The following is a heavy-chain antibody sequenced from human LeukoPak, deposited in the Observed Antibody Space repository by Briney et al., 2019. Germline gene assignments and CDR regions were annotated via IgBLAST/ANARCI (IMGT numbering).Heavy chain of an antibody. J-gene: IGHJ4*02. CDR1: GYTFTSYG. CDR2: ISAYIGNT. CDR3: AREEYCSGGSCYYFDY. Sequence: ASVKVSCKASGYTFTSYGISWVRQAPGQGLEWMGWISAYIGNTNYAQKLQGRVTMTTDTSTSTAYMELRSLRSDDTAVYYCAREEYCSGGSCYYFDYWGQGTLVTVSS. V-gene: IGHV1-18*01. D-gene: IGHD2-15*01.